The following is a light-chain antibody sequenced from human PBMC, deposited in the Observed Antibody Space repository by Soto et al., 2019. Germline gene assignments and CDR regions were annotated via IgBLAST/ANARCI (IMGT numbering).Light chain of an antibody. J-gene: IGLJ3*02. CDR2: GNG. V-gene: IGLV1-40*01. Sequence: QSVLTQPPSVSGAPGQRVTISCSGTSSSIGAGYEVHWYHQLPGTAPKLVVSGNGNRPSGVPDRLSASKSGTSASLAITGLQAEDEGHYYCQSYDSSLSGPWVFGGGTKLTVL. CDR1: SSSIGAGYE. CDR3: QSYDSSLSGPWV.